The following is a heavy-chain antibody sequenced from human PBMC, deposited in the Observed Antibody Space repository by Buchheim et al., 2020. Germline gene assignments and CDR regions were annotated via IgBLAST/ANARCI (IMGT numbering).Heavy chain of an antibody. CDR3: ARVMGAAAGLKMNLDY. V-gene: IGHV1-46*01. Sequence: QVQLVQSGAEVKKPGASVKVSCKASGYTFTSYYMPWVRQAPGQGLEWMGIINPSGGSTIYAQKFQGRVTMTRDTSTSTVYMELSSLRSEDTAVYYCARVMGAAAGLKMNLDYWGQGTL. J-gene: IGHJ4*02. D-gene: IGHD6-13*01. CDR2: INPSGGST. CDR1: GYTFTSYY.